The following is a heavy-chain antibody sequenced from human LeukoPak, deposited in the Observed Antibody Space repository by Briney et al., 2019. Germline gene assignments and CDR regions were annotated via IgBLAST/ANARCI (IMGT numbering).Heavy chain of an antibody. Sequence: SETLSLTCTVSGYSISSGYYWGWIRQPPGKGPEWIGRIYTSGSTNYNPSLKSRVTISVDTSKNQFSLKLSSVTAADTAVYYCARELDSSSWSYYYYYYYMDVWGKGTTVTISS. J-gene: IGHJ6*03. D-gene: IGHD6-13*01. V-gene: IGHV4-38-2*02. CDR1: GYSISSGYY. CDR2: IYTSGST. CDR3: ARELDSSSWSYYYYYYYMDV.